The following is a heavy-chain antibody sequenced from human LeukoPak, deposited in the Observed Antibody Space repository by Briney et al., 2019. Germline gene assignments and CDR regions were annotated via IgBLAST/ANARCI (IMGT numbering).Heavy chain of an antibody. Sequence: GGSLRLSCAASGFTFSSYNMNWVRQAPGRGLEWVANIKQDGSERYYVDSVKGRFTISRDNAKNSLYLQMNSLRAEDTAVYYCARVSVISTMIVVVPDTFDYWGQGTLVTVSS. CDR2: IKQDGSER. CDR1: GFTFSSYN. D-gene: IGHD3-22*01. J-gene: IGHJ4*02. V-gene: IGHV3-7*01. CDR3: ARVSVISTMIVVVPDTFDY.